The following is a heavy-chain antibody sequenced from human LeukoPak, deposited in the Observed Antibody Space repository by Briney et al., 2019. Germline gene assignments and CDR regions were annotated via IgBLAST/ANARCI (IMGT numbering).Heavy chain of an antibody. V-gene: IGHV3-23*01. D-gene: IGHD1-26*01. J-gene: IGHJ4*02. CDR2: ISGSGGST. CDR1: GFTFSSYA. CDR3: AKDWGRSGSSDY. Sequence: GASLRLSCAASGFTFSSYAMSWVRQAPGKGLEWVSAISGSGGSTYYADSVKGRFTISRDNSKNTLYLQMNSLRAEDTAVYYCAKDWGRSGSSDYWGQGTLVTVSS.